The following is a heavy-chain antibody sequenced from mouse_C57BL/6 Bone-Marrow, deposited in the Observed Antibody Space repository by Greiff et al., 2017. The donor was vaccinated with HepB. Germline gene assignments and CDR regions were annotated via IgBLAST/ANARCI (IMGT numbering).Heavy chain of an antibody. V-gene: IGHV1-81*01. CDR2: IYPRSGNT. CDR1: GYTFTSYG. D-gene: IGHD2-2*01. Sequence: QVQLKESGAELARPGASVKLSCKASGYTFTSYGISWVKQRTGQGLEWIGEIYPRSGNTYYNEKFKGKATLTADKSSSTAYMELRSLTSEDSAVYFCAPSTMVTSVDYWGQGTTLTVSS. J-gene: IGHJ2*01. CDR3: APSTMVTSVDY.